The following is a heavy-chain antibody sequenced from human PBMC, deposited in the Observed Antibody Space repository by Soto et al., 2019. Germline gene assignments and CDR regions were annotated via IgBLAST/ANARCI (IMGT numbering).Heavy chain of an antibody. CDR2: IRTKANTYAT. CDR3: TRPGYTSGWDDY. Sequence: EVQLVESGGGLVQPGGALKLSCAASGLAFSGSAIHLVRQASGKGLEWVGRIRTKANTYATAYAASMKDRCTISRDDSKNTVYLQMNNLKAEDTAVYYCTRPGYTSGWDDYWGQGTLVTVSS. V-gene: IGHV3-73*02. CDR1: GLAFSGSA. D-gene: IGHD6-19*01. J-gene: IGHJ4*02.